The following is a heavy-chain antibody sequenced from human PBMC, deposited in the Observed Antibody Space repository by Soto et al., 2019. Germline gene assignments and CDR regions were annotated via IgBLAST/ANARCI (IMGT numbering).Heavy chain of an antibody. CDR1: GFTADDYA. D-gene: IGHD5-12*01. CDR3: ARDMRWGGMATIHYFDS. Sequence: EVQLVESGGGLVQPGRSLRLSCVASGFTADDYAMHWVRQAPGKGLEWVSGISSNSDTIDYADSVKGRFTISRDNAKNALFLPMNSLRPEDKALDYCARDMRWGGMATIHYFDSWGQGTLVTVSS. CDR2: ISSNSDTI. J-gene: IGHJ4*02. V-gene: IGHV3-9*02.